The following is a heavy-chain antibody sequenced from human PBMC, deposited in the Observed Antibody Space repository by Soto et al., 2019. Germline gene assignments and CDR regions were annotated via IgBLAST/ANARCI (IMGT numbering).Heavy chain of an antibody. D-gene: IGHD6-6*01. CDR2: IHYSGST. CDR1: GGSVNIGTYY. J-gene: IGHJ3*02. CDR3: AREYSSSSRNDAFDI. V-gene: IGHV4-61*01. Sequence: SETLSLTCTVPGGSVNIGTYYWSWIRQPPGKGLEWIGFIHYSGSTNYNPSLKSRVTMSVDTSKNQFSLKLSSVTAADTAVYYCAREYSSSSRNDAFDIWGQGTMLTVSS.